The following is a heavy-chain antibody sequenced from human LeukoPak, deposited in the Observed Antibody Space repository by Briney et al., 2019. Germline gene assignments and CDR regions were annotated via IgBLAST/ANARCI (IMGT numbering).Heavy chain of an antibody. D-gene: IGHD6-13*01. CDR2: INPSGGST. CDR3: ARAVLGSSWSYYFDY. V-gene: IGHV1-46*01. J-gene: IGHJ4*02. Sequence: ASVKVSCKASGYTFTSYYMHWVRQAPGQGLEWMGIINPSGGSTSYAQKFQGRVTMTRDTSTSTVYMELSSLRSEDTAVYYCARAVLGSSWSYYFDYWGQGTLVTVPS. CDR1: GYTFTSYY.